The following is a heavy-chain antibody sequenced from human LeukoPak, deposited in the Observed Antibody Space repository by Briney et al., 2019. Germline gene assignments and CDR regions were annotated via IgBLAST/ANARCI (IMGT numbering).Heavy chain of an antibody. V-gene: IGHV4-4*02. Sequence: SGTLSLTCTVSGGSISSTNWWSWVRQPPGKGLEWIGESYHSGSTNYNPSLKSRVTISVDKSKNQFSLNLSSVTAADRAVYYCARALPRNYDILAPVAFDFWGQGTMVTVSS. CDR1: GGSISSTNW. CDR2: SYHSGST. D-gene: IGHD3-9*01. CDR3: ARALPRNYDILAPVAFDF. J-gene: IGHJ3*01.